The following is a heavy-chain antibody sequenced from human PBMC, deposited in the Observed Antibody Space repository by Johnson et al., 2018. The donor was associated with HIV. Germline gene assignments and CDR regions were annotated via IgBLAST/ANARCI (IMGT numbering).Heavy chain of an antibody. Sequence: QVQLVESGGGLVQPGGSLRLSCVVSGFTFRDYYMSWIRQAPGKGLEWVSYISSSGTTIYYADSVKGRFTISRDNAKTSLYLQMNSLRAEDTAVYFCARPTSQIHLWTDAFDIWGQGTMVTVSS. CDR2: ISSSGTTI. V-gene: IGHV3-11*04. CDR3: ARPTSQIHLWTDAFDI. J-gene: IGHJ3*02. D-gene: IGHD5-18*01. CDR1: GFTFRDYY.